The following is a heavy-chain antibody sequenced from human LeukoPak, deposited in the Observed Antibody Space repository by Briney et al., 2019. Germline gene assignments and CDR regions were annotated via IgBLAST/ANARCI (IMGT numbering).Heavy chain of an antibody. CDR2: ISAYNGNT. Sequence: ASVKVSCKASGSTFSSYAISWVRQAPGQGLEWMGWISAYNGNTNYAQKLQGRVTMTTDTSTSTAYMELRSLRSDDTAVYYCARDLRITMVRGVENIDYWGQGTLVTVSS. D-gene: IGHD3-10*01. V-gene: IGHV1-18*01. CDR1: GSTFSSYA. CDR3: ARDLRITMVRGVENIDY. J-gene: IGHJ4*02.